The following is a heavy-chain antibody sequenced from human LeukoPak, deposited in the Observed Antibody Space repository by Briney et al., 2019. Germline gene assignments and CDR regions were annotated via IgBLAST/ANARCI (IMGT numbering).Heavy chain of an antibody. Sequence: ASVKVSCKASGYTFSSYGISWVRQAPGQGLEWMGWISDYNGSTNYAQKVQGRVTMTTDPFTSTAYMELRSLRSDDTAVYHCARDGPDRAAWFDPWGQGTLVTVSS. J-gene: IGHJ5*02. CDR3: ARDGPDRAAWFDP. V-gene: IGHV1-18*01. CDR1: GYTFSSYG. CDR2: ISDYNGST. D-gene: IGHD3-22*01.